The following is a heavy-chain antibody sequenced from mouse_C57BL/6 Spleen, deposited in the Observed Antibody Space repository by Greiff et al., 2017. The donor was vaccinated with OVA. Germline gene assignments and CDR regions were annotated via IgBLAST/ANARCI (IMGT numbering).Heavy chain of an antibody. CDR3: ARRDSYYYGSSYWYFDV. V-gene: IGHV1-72*01. CDR2: IAPTSGGT. Sequence: QVQLQQPGAELVKPGASVKLSCKASGYTFTSYWMHWVKQRPGRGLEWIGRIAPTSGGTKYNEKFTSKATLTVDKPSSTAYMQLSSLTSEDSAVYYCARRDSYYYGSSYWYFDVWGTGTTVTVSS. CDR1: GYTFTSYW. D-gene: IGHD1-1*01. J-gene: IGHJ1*03.